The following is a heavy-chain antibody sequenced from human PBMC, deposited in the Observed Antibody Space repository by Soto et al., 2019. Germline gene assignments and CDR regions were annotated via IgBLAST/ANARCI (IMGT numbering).Heavy chain of an antibody. D-gene: IGHD4-17*01. CDR3: ARLKTTVYYYYGMDV. Sequence: GESLKISCKGSGYSFTSYWISWVRQMPGKGLEWMGRIDPSDSYTNYGPSFQGHVTISADKSISTAYLQWSSLKASDTAMYYCARLKTTVYYYYGMDVWGQGTTVTVSS. CDR2: IDPSDSYT. CDR1: GYSFTSYW. V-gene: IGHV5-10-1*01. J-gene: IGHJ6*02.